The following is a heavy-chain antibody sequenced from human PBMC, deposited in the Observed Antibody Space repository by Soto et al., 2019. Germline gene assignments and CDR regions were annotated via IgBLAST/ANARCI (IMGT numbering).Heavy chain of an antibody. CDR2: ISSSGSTI. V-gene: IGHV3-11*01. J-gene: IGHJ3*02. Sequence: GGSLRLSCAASGFTFCDYYMSWIRQAPGKGLEWVSYISSSGSTIYYADSVKGRFTISRDNAKNSLYLQMNSLRAEDTAVYYCARDHLYDYIWGSPSAAVAFDIWGQGTMVTVSS. D-gene: IGHD3-16*01. CDR1: GFTFCDYY. CDR3: ARDHLYDYIWGSPSAAVAFDI.